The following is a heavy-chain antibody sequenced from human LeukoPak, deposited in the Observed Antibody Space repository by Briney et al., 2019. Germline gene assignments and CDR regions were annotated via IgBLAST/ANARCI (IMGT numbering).Heavy chain of an antibody. J-gene: IGHJ4*02. CDR1: GFTFSSYE. CDR3: ASGGIYYGAAFDF. Sequence: GGSLRLSCAASGFTFSSYEMNWVRQAPGKGLEWVSYISSSGSTIYYADSVKGRFTISRDNARNSLYLQMNSLRAEDTALYYCASGGIYYGAAFDFWGQGTLVTVSS. D-gene: IGHD1-26*01. CDR2: ISSSGSTI. V-gene: IGHV3-48*03.